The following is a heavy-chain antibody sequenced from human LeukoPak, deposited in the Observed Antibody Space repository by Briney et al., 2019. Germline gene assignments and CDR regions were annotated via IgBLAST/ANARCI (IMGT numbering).Heavy chain of an antibody. Sequence: GGSLRLSCAASGFTFSTYSMNWVRQAPGKGLEWVSYISSSSSIIYYADSVKGRFTISRDNAKNSLYLQMNSLRAEDTALYYCARDAVGIYRIIDYWGQGTLVTVSS. CDR1: GFTFSTYS. CDR3: ARDAVGIYRIIDY. V-gene: IGHV3-48*04. CDR2: ISSSSSII. D-gene: IGHD6-13*01. J-gene: IGHJ4*02.